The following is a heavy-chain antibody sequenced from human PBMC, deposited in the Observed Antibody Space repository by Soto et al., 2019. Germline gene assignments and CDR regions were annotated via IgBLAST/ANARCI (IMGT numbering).Heavy chain of an antibody. V-gene: IGHV3-30-3*01. CDR2: ISHDGSNK. D-gene: IGHD3-9*01. Sequence: GSLRLSRAASGFTFSCYAMHWVRQAPGKGLEWVAVISHDGSNKYYADSVKGRFTISRDNSKNTLYLQMNSLRAEDTAVYYCARDYYDILTGYYKRGYYFDYWGQGTLVTVSS. CDR1: GFTFSCYA. CDR3: ARDYYDILTGYYKRGYYFDY. J-gene: IGHJ4*02.